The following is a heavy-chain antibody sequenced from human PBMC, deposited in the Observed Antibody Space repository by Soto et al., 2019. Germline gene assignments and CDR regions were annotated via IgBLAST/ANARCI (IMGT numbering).Heavy chain of an antibody. CDR3: ARHVGKIRAFDI. Sequence: SETLSLTCTVSGGSISSYYWSWIRQPPGKGLEWIGYIYYSGSTNYNPSLKSRVTISVDTSKNQFSLKLSSVTAADTAVYYCARHVGKIRAFDIWGQGTMVTVSS. CDR1: GGSISSYY. J-gene: IGHJ3*02. D-gene: IGHD2-15*01. V-gene: IGHV4-59*08. CDR2: IYYSGST.